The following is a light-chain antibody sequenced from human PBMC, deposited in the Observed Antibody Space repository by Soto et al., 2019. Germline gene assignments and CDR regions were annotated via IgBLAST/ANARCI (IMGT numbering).Light chain of an antibody. CDR2: KAS. Sequence: DIQMTQSPSTLSGSVGDRVTITCRASQTISSWLAWYQQKPGKAPKLLTYKASTLKSGVPSRFSGSGSGTEFTLTISSLQPDDFATYYCQLYNSYSEAFGQGTKVDIK. CDR1: QTISSW. V-gene: IGKV1-5*03. CDR3: QLYNSYSEA. J-gene: IGKJ1*01.